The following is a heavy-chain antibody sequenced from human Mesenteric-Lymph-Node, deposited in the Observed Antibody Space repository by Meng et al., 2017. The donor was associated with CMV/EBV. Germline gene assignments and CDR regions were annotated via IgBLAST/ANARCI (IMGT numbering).Heavy chain of an antibody. V-gene: IGHV4-34*01. Sequence: SETLSLTCAVYGGSFSDYYWTWIRQPPGKGLEWIGEINHSGSTNYNPSLKSRVTISVDTSKNQFSLKLSSVTAADTAVYYCARDRIVGARDHYYYGMDVWGQGTTVTVSS. CDR1: GGSFSDYY. D-gene: IGHD1-26*01. CDR3: ARDRIVGARDHYYYGMDV. J-gene: IGHJ6*02. CDR2: INHSGST.